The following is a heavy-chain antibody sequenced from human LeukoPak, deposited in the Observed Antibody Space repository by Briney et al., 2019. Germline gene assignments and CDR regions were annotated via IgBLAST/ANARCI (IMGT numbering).Heavy chain of an antibody. Sequence: GGSLRLSCAASGFTFDDYAMHWVRQAPGKGLEWVSGISWNSGSIGYADSVKGRFTISRDNAKNSLYLQMNSLRAEDTAVYYCARALSRDGYNLFDYYYYYMDVWGKGTTVTVSS. V-gene: IGHV3-9*01. CDR2: ISWNSGSI. J-gene: IGHJ6*03. CDR1: GFTFDDYA. CDR3: ARALSRDGYNLFDYYYYYMDV. D-gene: IGHD5-24*01.